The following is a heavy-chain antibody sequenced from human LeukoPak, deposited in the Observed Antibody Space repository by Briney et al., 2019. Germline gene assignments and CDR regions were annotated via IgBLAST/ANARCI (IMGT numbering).Heavy chain of an antibody. V-gene: IGHV3-33*06. CDR2: IWYDGSNK. CDR3: AKNSGTYMGGLDY. CDR1: GFTFSSYG. D-gene: IGHD1-26*01. J-gene: IGHJ4*02. Sequence: QAGGSLRLSCAASGFTFSSYGMHWVRQAPGKGLEWVAVIWYDGSNKYYADSVKGRFTISRDNSKNTLYLQMNGLRAEDTAVYYCAKNSGTYMGGLDYWGQGTLVTVSS.